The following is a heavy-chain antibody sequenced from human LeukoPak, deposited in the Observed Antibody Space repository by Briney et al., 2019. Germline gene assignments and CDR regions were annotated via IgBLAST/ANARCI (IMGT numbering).Heavy chain of an antibody. Sequence: AVGSLRLSCAASGFTFSCYAMSWVRQAPGKGLEWVSVISGSGGSTYYADSVKGRFTISRDNPKNTLYLQMNSLRAEDTAVYYCAKEGGSYYYGMDVWGQGTTVTVSS. V-gene: IGHV3-23*01. CDR1: GFTFSCYA. J-gene: IGHJ6*02. CDR2: ISGSGGST. D-gene: IGHD1-26*01. CDR3: AKEGGSYYYGMDV.